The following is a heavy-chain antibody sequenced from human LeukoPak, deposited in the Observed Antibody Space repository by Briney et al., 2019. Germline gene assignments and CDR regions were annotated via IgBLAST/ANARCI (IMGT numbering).Heavy chain of an antibody. CDR3: ARGFLTGGDYFHY. J-gene: IGHJ4*02. Sequence: PGGSLRLSCAASGFTFSNYWMTWVRQAPGKGLEWVANIKQDGSEKYYMDSVKGRFTISRDNTKNSLYLQMNSLRTEDTAVFYWARGFLTGGDYFHYWAQEPRVTVSS. V-gene: IGHV3-7*01. D-gene: IGHD3-9*01. CDR2: IKQDGSEK. CDR1: GFTFSNYW.